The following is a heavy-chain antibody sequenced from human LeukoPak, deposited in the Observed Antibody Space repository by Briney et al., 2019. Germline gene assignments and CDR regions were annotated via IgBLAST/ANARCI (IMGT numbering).Heavy chain of an antibody. D-gene: IGHD2-15*01. Sequence: GDSLKISCKASGYSFSNFWIGWVRQMPGKGLELVGIIYPGDSETIYSPSFQGQVTISADKSTSTAYLQWNSLRASDSAMYFCARQSCLSVGSRQRGEADWFDPWGQGTPVIVSS. CDR1: GYSFSNFW. J-gene: IGHJ5*02. CDR2: IYPGDSET. V-gene: IGHV5-51*01. CDR3: ARQSCLSVGSRQRGEADWFDP.